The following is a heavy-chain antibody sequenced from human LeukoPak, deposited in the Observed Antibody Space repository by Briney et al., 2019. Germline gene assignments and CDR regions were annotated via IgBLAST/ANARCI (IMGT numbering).Heavy chain of an antibody. V-gene: IGHV3-48*03. CDR1: GFIFSSYE. CDR2: IDSSGGTI. CDR3: ARGVGRASYYYYMDV. Sequence: GGSLRLSCAASGFIFSSYEMNWVRQAPGKGLEWVSYIDSSGGTIHYADSVKGRFTISRDNAKNSPYLQMNSLRVEDTADYYCARGVGRASYYYYMDVWGKGTTVTVSS. D-gene: IGHD3-10*01. J-gene: IGHJ6*03.